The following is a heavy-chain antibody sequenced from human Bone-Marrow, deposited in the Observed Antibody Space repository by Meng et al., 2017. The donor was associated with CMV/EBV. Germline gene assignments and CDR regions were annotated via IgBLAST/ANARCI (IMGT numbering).Heavy chain of an antibody. D-gene: IGHD2-21*02. CDR1: GFTFSSYR. CDR2: ISSSSSYI. CDR3: ARVAGDSDAFDI. V-gene: IGHV3-21*01. J-gene: IGHJ3*02. Sequence: CAGSGFTFSSYRMNWVRQAPGKGLEWVSSISSSSSYIYYANSVKGRFTISRDNAKNSLYLQMNSLRAEDTAVYYCARVAGDSDAFDIWGQGTMVTVSS.